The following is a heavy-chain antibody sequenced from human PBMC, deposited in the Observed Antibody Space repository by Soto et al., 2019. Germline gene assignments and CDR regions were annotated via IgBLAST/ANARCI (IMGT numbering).Heavy chain of an antibody. J-gene: IGHJ4*02. Sequence: ASVKVSCKASGYTFTSYYMHWVRQAPGQGLELMGIINPSGGSTSYAQKFQGRVTMTRDTSTSTVYMELSSLRSEDTAVYYCARVRNYYDSSGPFDYWGQGTLVTVSS. CDR1: GYTFTSYY. D-gene: IGHD3-22*01. V-gene: IGHV1-46*01. CDR3: ARVRNYYDSSGPFDY. CDR2: INPSGGST.